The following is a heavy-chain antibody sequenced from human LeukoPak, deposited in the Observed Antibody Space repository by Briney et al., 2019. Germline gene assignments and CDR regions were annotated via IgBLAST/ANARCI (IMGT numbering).Heavy chain of an antibody. CDR1: GFTFSSDS. Sequence: GGSLRLSCAASGFTFSSDSMNWVRQAPGKGLEWVSSISSSSSYIYYADSVKGRFTISRDNAKNSLYLQMNSLRAEDTAVYYCATFIAPGGSSSGYPAQPATIDYWGQGTLVTVSS. CDR3: ATFIAPGGSSSGYPAQPATIDY. J-gene: IGHJ4*02. V-gene: IGHV3-21*01. D-gene: IGHD3-22*01. CDR2: ISSSSSYI.